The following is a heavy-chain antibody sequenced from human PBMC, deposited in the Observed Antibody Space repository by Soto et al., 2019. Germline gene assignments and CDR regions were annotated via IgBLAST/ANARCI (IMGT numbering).Heavy chain of an antibody. J-gene: IGHJ4*02. CDR2: ISSSSSYT. Sequence: PGGSLRLSCAASGFTFSDYYMSWIRQAPGKGLEWVSYISSSSSYTNYADSVKGRFTISRDNAKNSLYLQMNSLRAEDTAVYYCARGPIGANRGWDFDFWGQGIVVTVSS. D-gene: IGHD7-27*01. CDR3: ARGPIGANRGWDFDF. CDR1: GFTFSDYY. V-gene: IGHV3-11*06.